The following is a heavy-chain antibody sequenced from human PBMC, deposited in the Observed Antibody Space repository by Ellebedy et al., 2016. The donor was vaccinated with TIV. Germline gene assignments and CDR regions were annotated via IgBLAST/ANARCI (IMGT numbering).Heavy chain of an antibody. CDR2: IDYSGST. V-gene: IGHV4-59*01. D-gene: IGHD5-24*01. Sequence: MPSETLSLSCTASGGSISNYYWSWIRQPPGKGLEWIGDIDYSGSTNYNPSLKSRVTISVDTSKNQFSLRLSTVTAADPDVYYCARVGGYNLPFDYWGQGTPVTVSS. J-gene: IGHJ4*02. CDR3: ARVGGYNLPFDY. CDR1: GGSISNYY.